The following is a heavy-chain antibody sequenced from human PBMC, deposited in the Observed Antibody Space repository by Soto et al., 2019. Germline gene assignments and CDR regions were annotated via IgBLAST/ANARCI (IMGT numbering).Heavy chain of an antibody. CDR2: LDAEDGET. D-gene: IGHD2-2*01. CDR3: ATLPRTIERTPAAIWSFDS. CDR1: GYSLSDLS. Sequence: ASVKVSCKVSGYSLSDLSIHWVRQAPGKRLEWMGGLDAEDGETIYAQKLQGRGTMTEDTSTDTAYMELSSLTSEDTAMYYCATLPRTIERTPAAIWSFDSWGQGTLVTVSS. J-gene: IGHJ4*02. V-gene: IGHV1-24*01.